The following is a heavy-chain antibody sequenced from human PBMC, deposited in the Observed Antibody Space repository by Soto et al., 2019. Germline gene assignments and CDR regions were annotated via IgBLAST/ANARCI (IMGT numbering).Heavy chain of an antibody. CDR2: IYYSGST. CDR1: GGCVSSGSYY. D-gene: IGHD3-3*01. V-gene: IGHV4-61*01. CDR3: ASSLRSRWFDP. Sequence: XATLSLTCTVCGGCVSSGSYYGSWIRQPPGKGLEWIGYIYYSGSTNYNPSLKSRVTISVDTSKNQFSLKLSSVTAADTAVYYCASSLRSRWFDPWGQRTLVTVSS. J-gene: IGHJ5*02.